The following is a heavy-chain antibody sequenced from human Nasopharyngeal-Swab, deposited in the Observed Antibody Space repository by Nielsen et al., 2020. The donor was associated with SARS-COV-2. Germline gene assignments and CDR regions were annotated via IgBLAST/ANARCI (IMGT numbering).Heavy chain of an antibody. Sequence: GESLKISCAASGFTFSSYSMNWVRQAPGKVLEWVSSISSSSSYIYYADSVKGRFTISRDNAKNSPYLQMNSLRAEDTAVYYCARDRIVVVPAAIFQPYYYYGMDVWGQGTTVTVSS. D-gene: IGHD2-2*01. V-gene: IGHV3-21*01. CDR2: ISSSSSYI. J-gene: IGHJ6*02. CDR1: GFTFSSYS. CDR3: ARDRIVVVPAAIFQPYYYYGMDV.